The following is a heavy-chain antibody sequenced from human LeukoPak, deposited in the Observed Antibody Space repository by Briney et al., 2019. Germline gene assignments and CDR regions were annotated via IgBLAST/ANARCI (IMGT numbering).Heavy chain of an antibody. D-gene: IGHD3-22*01. Sequence: SETLSLTCTVSGASLGTYYWSWIRQPPGKGLEWMGYIYYTGSTNHNPSLKSRVTISVDTFKNQFSLKLSSVTAADTAVYYCARASGGYYNNWFDPWGQGTLVTVSS. CDR1: GASLGTYY. V-gene: IGHV4-59*01. J-gene: IGHJ5*02. CDR2: IYYTGST. CDR3: ARASGGYYNNWFDP.